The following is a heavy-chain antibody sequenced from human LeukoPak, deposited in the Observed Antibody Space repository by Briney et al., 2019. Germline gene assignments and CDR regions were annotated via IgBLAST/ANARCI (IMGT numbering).Heavy chain of an antibody. CDR2: ISTSGTT. D-gene: IGHD3-16*02. CDR3: ARETPGLTRYFDF. CDR1: GGSISNYY. Sequence: SETLSLTCTVSGGSISNYYWSWIRQPAGKGLEWIGRISTSGTTNYNPSLKSRGTMSVDTSKNQFSVKLTSVTAADTAVYYCARETPGLTRYFDFRGQGTLVTVSS. V-gene: IGHV4-4*07. J-gene: IGHJ4*02.